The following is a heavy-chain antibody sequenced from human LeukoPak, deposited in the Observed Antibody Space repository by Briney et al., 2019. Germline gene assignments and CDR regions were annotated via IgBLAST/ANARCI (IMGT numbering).Heavy chain of an antibody. CDR1: GFTFSSYW. V-gene: IGHV3-7*01. CDR2: IKQDGSEK. J-gene: IGHJ4*02. Sequence: GESLRLSCAASGFTFSSYWMSWVRQAPGKGLEWVANIKQDGSEKYYVDSVKGRFTISRDNAKNSLYLQMNSLRAEDTAVYYCARDKYYYDSSGYYGTNGGFDYWGQGTLVTVSS. CDR3: ARDKYYYDSSGYYGTNGGFDY. D-gene: IGHD3-22*01.